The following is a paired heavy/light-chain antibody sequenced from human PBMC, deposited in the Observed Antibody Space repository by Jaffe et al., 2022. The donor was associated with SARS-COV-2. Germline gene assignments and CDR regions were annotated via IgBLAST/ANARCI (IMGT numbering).Heavy chain of an antibody. CDR2: ISGSGGST. CDR1: GFIFSSYA. CDR3: ARPEGVTAVWNDAFDM. D-gene: IGHD1-1*01. V-gene: IGHV3-23*01. J-gene: IGHJ3*02. Sequence: EVQLLESGGGLVQTGGSLRLSCAASGFIFSSYAMSWVRQAPGKGLEWVSSISGSGGSTHYGDSVRGRFTISRDNSRYTLYLQMNSLRAEDTARYYCARPEGVTAVWNDAFDMWGQGTMVTVSS.
Light chain of an antibody. J-gene: IGKJ2*01. CDR2: DAV. CDR1: QSVSRF. CDR3: HQRNNWPPT. V-gene: IGKV3-11*01. Sequence: EIVLTQSPATLSLSPGERATLSCRASQSVSRFLAWYQQKAGQAPRLVIYDAVNRATGIPPRFSGSGSGTDFTLTISSLEPEDFAVYYCHQRNNWPPTFGQGTKVEIK.